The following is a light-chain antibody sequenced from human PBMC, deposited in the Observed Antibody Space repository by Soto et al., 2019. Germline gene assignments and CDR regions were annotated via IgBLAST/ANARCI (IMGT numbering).Light chain of an antibody. J-gene: IGLJ2*01. CDR3: QSYDSYTVV. CDR1: SGSIASNY. Sequence: NFMLTQPHSVSEPPGKTVTISCTRSSGSIASNYVQWYQQRPGSAPTTVIYEHNQRPSGVPDRFSGSTDGSSNSASLTISGLQTEDEADYYCQSYDSYTVVFGGGTQLTVL. CDR2: EHN. V-gene: IGLV6-57*04.